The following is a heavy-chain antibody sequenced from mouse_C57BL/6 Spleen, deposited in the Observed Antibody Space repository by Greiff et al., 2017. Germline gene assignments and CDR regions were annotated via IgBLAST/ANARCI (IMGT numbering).Heavy chain of an antibody. CDR3: ARGGAYYSNPFAY. CDR1: GYTFTSYW. V-gene: IGHV1-53*01. D-gene: IGHD2-5*01. Sequence: VQLQQPGTELVKPGASVKLSCKASGYTFTSYWMHWVKQRPGQGLEWIGNINPSNGGTNYNEKFKSKATLTVDKSSSTAYMQLSSLTSEDSAVYYCARGGAYYSNPFAYWGQGTLVTVSA. J-gene: IGHJ3*01. CDR2: INPSNGGT.